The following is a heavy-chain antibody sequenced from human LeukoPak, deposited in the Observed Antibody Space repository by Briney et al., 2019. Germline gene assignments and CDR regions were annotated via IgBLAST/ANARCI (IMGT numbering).Heavy chain of an antibody. J-gene: IGHJ4*02. Sequence: GGSLRLSCVGSGFTFSSYWMHRVRQAPGKGLVWVSRINSDGSSTSYADSVKGRFTISRDNAKNTLYLQMNSLRAEDTAVYYCARASSTSCYYWGQGTLVTVSS. V-gene: IGHV3-74*01. CDR1: GFTFSSYW. D-gene: IGHD2-2*01. CDR2: INSDGSST. CDR3: ARASSTSCYY.